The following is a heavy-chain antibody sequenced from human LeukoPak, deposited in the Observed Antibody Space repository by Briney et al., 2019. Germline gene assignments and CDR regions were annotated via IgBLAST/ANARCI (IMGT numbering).Heavy chain of an antibody. CDR1: GFTFSSYG. D-gene: IGHD2-15*01. CDR3: ARGLKGDSAGLDL. Sequence: GGSLRLSCAASGFTFSSYGMHWVRQAPGRGLEWVSSISGSRTFVFYADSVEGRFTVSRDNARDSLYLQMDSLKFDDTAVYYCARGLKGDSAGLDLWGQGSLVTVAS. J-gene: IGHJ4*02. V-gene: IGHV3-21*01. CDR2: ISGSRTFV.